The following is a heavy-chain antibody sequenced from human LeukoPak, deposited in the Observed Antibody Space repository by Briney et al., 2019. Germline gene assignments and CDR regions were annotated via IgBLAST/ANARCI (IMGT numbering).Heavy chain of an antibody. CDR2: IYYSGST. CDR3: ARQPSDYYFDC. Sequence: KPSETLSLTCTVSRGSISSSSYYWGWIRLPPGKGLEWIRSIYYSGSTYYDPSLKSRVTISVDASRNQFSLKLSSVAAADTAVYYCARQPSDYYFDCWGQGILATVSS. J-gene: IGHJ4*02. V-gene: IGHV4-39*01. CDR1: RGSISSSSYY.